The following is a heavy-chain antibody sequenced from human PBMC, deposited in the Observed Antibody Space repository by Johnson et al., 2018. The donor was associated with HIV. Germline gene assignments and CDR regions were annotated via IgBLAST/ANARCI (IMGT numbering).Heavy chain of an antibody. Sequence: VQLVESGGGVVRPGGSLRLSCATSGFIFDDYAMGWVRQVPGKGLEWVSGINWNGGSTAYADSVKGRFTISRDNAKNSLYLQMDSLRAKDTALYYCARGIVEVQPRYRLLRDDVFDVWDQGTMVTVSS. CDR3: ARGIVEVQPRYRLLRDDVFDV. V-gene: IGHV3-20*04. D-gene: IGHD2-15*01. J-gene: IGHJ3*01. CDR1: GFIFDDYA. CDR2: INWNGGST.